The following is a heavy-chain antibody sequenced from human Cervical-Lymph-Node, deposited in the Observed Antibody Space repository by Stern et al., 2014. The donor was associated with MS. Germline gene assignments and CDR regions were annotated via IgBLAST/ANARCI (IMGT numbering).Heavy chain of an antibody. CDR2: LYWNDDK. D-gene: IGHD1-14*01. V-gene: IGHV2-5*01. CDR3: APGVTRRRYGIDV. CDR1: GLSLSISEVA. Sequence: ESGPTLVKPTQTLTLTCTFSGLSLSISEVAVGWIRQPPGKALEWLALLYWNDDKYYSPSLKSRLPISKDTSANQVVLHLTNMDPVDTGTNYCAPGVTRRRYGIDVWGQGTTVTVSS. J-gene: IGHJ6*02.